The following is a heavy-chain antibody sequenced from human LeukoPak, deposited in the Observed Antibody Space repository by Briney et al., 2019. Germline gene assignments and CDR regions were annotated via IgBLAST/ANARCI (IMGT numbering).Heavy chain of an antibody. J-gene: IGHJ5*02. V-gene: IGHV1-2*04. CDR3: ARGIAAAGSELEASYNWFDP. CDR1: GYTFTGYY. D-gene: IGHD6-13*01. CDR2: INPNSGGT. Sequence: GASVKVSCKASGYTFTGYYMHWVRQAPGQGLEWMGWINPNSGGTNYAQKFQGWVTMTRDTSISTAYMELSRLRSDDTAVYYCARGIAAAGSELEASYNWFDPWGQGTLVTVSS.